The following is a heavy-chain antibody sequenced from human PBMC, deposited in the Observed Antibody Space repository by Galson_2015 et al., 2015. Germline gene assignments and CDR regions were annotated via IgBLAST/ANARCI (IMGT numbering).Heavy chain of an antibody. J-gene: IGHJ3*02. CDR2: ISYDGSNK. Sequence: SLRLSCAASGFTFSSYAMHWVRQAPGKGLEWVAVISYDGSNKYYADSVKGRFTISRDNSKNTLYLQMNSLRAEDTAVYYCARGYYYYDSSGYSHSAFDIWGQGTMDTVSS. CDR1: GFTFSSYA. D-gene: IGHD3-22*01. CDR3: ARGYYYYDSSGYSHSAFDI. V-gene: IGHV3-30-3*01.